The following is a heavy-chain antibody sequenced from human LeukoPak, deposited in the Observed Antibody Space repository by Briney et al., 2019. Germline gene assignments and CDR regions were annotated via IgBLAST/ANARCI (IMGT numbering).Heavy chain of an antibody. CDR2: IYPGDSDT. CDR3: ARQEYCSGGSCYTWFDP. D-gene: IGHD2-15*01. J-gene: IGHJ5*02. CDR1: GYSFTSYW. V-gene: IGHV5-51*01. Sequence: GESLKISCKGSGYSFTSYWIGWVRQMPGKGLEWMGIIYPGDSDTRYSPSFQGQVTISAGKSISTAYLQWSSLKASDTAIYCCARQEYCSGGSCYTWFDPWGQGTLVIVSS.